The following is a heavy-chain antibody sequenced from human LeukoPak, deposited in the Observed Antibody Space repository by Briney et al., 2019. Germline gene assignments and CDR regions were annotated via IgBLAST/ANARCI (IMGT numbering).Heavy chain of an antibody. J-gene: IGHJ4*02. CDR3: ARGRDYYDSSGYSTSNDFDY. D-gene: IGHD3-22*01. Sequence: KPSQTLSLTCAVSGGSISSGGYSWTWIRQPPGKGLEWIGYIYHSGSTYYNPSLKSRVTISIDRSENQFSLKLSSVTAADTAVYYCARGRDYYDSSGYSTSNDFDYWGQGTLVTVSS. CDR1: GGSISSGGYS. V-gene: IGHV4-30-2*01. CDR2: IYHSGST.